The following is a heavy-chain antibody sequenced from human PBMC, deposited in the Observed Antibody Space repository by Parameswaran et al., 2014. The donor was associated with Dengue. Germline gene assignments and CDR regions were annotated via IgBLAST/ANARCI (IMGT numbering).Heavy chain of an antibody. CDR2: ISSSGSTI. V-gene: IGHV3-48*03. J-gene: IGHJ4*02. Sequence: KWIRQPPGKGLEWVSYISSSGSTIYYADSVKGRFTISRDNAKNSLYLQMNSLRAEDTAVYYCARSPTYYDFWSGYYIKPYFDYWAREPWSPFL. D-gene: IGHD3-3*01. CDR3: ARSPTYYDFWSGYYIKPYFDY.